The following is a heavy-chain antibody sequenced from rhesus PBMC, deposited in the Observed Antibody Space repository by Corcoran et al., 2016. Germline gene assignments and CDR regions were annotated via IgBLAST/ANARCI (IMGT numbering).Heavy chain of an antibody. CDR3: ARTPRGKRTTIGYFEF. D-gene: IGHD1-14*01. CDR1: GGSISGYY. CDR2: IGGSSGST. J-gene: IGHJ1*01. V-gene: IGHV4-165*02. Sequence: QVQLQESGPGLVKPSETLSLTCAVSGGSISGYYWHWIRQPPGQGLGWVGYIGGSSGSTYYNPSLKSRVTISTDTSKNQFSLKLSSVTAADTAVYYCARTPRGKRTTIGYFEFWGQGALVTVSS.